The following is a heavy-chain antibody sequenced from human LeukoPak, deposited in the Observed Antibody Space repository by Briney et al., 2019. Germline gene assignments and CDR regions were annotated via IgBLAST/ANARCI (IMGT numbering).Heavy chain of an antibody. D-gene: IGHD2-2*01. CDR2: IYSGGST. V-gene: IGHV3-53*01. CDR3: AREGVVQGDYYYYMDV. J-gene: IGHJ6*03. CDR1: GFTVSSNY. Sequence: SGGSLRLSCAASGFTVSSNYMSWVRQAPGKGLEWVSVIYSGGSTYYADSVKGRFTISRDNSKNTLYLQMNSLRAEDTAVYYCAREGVVQGDYYYYMDVWGKGTTVTVSS.